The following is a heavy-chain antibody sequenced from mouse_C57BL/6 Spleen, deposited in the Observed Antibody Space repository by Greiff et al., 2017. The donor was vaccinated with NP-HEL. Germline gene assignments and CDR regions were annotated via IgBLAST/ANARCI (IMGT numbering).Heavy chain of an antibody. CDR2: IRLKSDNYAT. V-gene: IGHV6-3*01. CDR3: TGGLYGNYGY. J-gene: IGHJ2*01. D-gene: IGHD2-1*01. CDR1: GFTFSNYW. Sequence: DVQLQESGGGLVQPGGSMKLSCVASGFTFSNYWMNWVRQSPEKGLEWVAQIRLKSDNYATHYAESVKGRFTISRDDSKSSVYLQMNNLRAEDTGIYYCTGGLYGNYGYWGQGTTLTVSS.